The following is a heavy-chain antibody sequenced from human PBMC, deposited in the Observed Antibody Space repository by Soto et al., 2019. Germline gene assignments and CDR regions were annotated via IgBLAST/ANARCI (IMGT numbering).Heavy chain of an antibody. J-gene: IGHJ4*02. D-gene: IGHD4-17*01. CDR1: GDSISSSAYY. CDR3: ARQATANYGDYYFEY. CDR2: TYYSGTT. V-gene: IGHV4-39*01. Sequence: SETLSLTCTVSGDSISSSAYYWGWIRQPPGKGLEWIGSTYYSGTTYYNPSLKSRVIISVNTSKIQFSLNLSSVTAADTAVYYCARQATANYGDYYFEYWAREPWSPSPQ.